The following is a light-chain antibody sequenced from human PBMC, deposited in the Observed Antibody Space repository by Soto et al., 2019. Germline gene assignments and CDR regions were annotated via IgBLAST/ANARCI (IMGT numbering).Light chain of an antibody. J-gene: IGKJ1*01. CDR3: QQYGSSPRT. Sequence: EIVLTQSPATLSVSPGDRATLSCGASQSVSSDLAWYQQKPGQAPRLLIYGASTRATGVPARFSGRGSGTEFTLTINSLQTEDFAVYYCQQYGSSPRTFGQGTKVDIK. V-gene: IGKV3-15*01. CDR1: QSVSSD. CDR2: GAS.